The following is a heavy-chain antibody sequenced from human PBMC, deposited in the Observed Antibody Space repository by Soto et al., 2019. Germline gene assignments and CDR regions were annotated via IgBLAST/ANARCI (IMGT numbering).Heavy chain of an antibody. D-gene: IGHD3-22*01. CDR3: ARRYYYDSSGYQV. CDR2: IYYSGST. CDR1: GGSISSGGYY. Sequence: SETLSLTCTVSGGSISSGGYYWSWIRQHPGKGLEWIGYIYYSGSTYYNPSLKSRVTISVDTSKNQFSLKLSSVTAADTAVYYCARRYYYDSSGYQVWGQVXLVTVPS. V-gene: IGHV4-31*03. J-gene: IGHJ4*02.